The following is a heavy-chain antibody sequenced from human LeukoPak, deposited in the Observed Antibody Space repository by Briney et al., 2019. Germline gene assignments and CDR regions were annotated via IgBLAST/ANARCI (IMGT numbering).Heavy chain of an antibody. CDR1: GGSMSNNY. J-gene: IGHJ6*03. CDR2: ISYIGST. V-gene: IGHV4-59*08. Sequence: PSETLSLTCSVSGGSMSNNYWGWIRQPPGKGLEWIGYISYIGSTSYTPSLKSRVTIFLETPRNQFSLEVSSVIAADTAVYYCARLQSANHDNGYYTGGFYYMDVWGKGTTVTVSS. CDR3: ARLQSANHDNGYYTGGFYYMDV. D-gene: IGHD4-17*01.